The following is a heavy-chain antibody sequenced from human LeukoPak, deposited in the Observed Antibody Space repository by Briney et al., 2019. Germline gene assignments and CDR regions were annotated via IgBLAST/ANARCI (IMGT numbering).Heavy chain of an antibody. CDR2: IIPIFGTA. Sequence: SVKVSCKASGGTFSSYAISWVRQAPGQGLEWMGRIIPIFGTANYAQKFQGRVTITTDESTSTAYMELSSLRSEVTAVYYCARARPTIWYAFDIWGQGTMVTVSS. CDR3: ARARPTIWYAFDI. V-gene: IGHV1-69*05. D-gene: IGHD3-3*01. CDR1: GGTFSSYA. J-gene: IGHJ3*02.